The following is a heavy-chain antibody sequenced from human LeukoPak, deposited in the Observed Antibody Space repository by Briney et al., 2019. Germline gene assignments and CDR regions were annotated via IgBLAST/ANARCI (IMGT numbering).Heavy chain of an antibody. Sequence: PSETLSLTCTVSGGSINIYYWSWIRQPAGKGLEWIGRIYTSGSTHYNPSLKSRVTISVDTSKNQFSLKLSSVTAADTAVYYCAREVGLSTFDIWGQGTMVTVSS. CDR3: AREVGLSTFDI. CDR2: IYTSGST. CDR1: GGSINIYY. D-gene: IGHD1-26*01. J-gene: IGHJ3*02. V-gene: IGHV4-4*07.